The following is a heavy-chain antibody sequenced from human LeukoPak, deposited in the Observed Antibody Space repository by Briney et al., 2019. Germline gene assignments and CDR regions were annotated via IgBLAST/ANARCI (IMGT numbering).Heavy chain of an antibody. V-gene: IGHV3-11*04. Sequence: GESLKISCAASGFTFSDYYINWIRQAPGKGLEWVSSISSSGSAIFYADSVRGRFTISRDNAKNSLFLQMNSLRAEDTAVYYCARDLDVVVGPAHYDALDLWGQGTTVTVS. D-gene: IGHD2-15*01. CDR1: GFTFSDYY. CDR3: ARDLDVVVGPAHYDALDL. CDR2: ISSSGSAI. J-gene: IGHJ3*01.